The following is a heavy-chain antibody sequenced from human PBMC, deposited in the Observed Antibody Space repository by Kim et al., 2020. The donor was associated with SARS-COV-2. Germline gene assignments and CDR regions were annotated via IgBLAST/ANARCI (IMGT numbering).Heavy chain of an antibody. CDR2: ISGSGGST. D-gene: IGHD2-15*01. Sequence: GGSLRLSCAASGFTFSTYVMSWVRQAPGKGLEWVSNISGSGGSTYFADSVNGRFNISRDNSKNTLYLQMNSLRAEDTAVYYCASPTGPFCIGDTCLNSWGQRTLVTVSS. CDR1: GFTFSTYV. CDR3: ASPTGPFCIGDTCLNS. J-gene: IGHJ4*02. V-gene: IGHV3-23*01.